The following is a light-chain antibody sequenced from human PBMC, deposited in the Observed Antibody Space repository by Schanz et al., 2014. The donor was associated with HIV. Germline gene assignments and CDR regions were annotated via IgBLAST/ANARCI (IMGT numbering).Light chain of an antibody. CDR1: SSNIGAGYD. CDR3: SLYAGSNILWL. V-gene: IGLV1-40*01. CDR2: GNN. J-gene: IGLJ3*02. Sequence: QSVLTQPPSVSGAPGQRVTISCTGSSSNIGAGYDVHWYQQLPGTAPKLLISGNNNRPSGVPDRFSGSKSGNTASLTVSGLQAEDEADYYCSLYAGSNILWLFGGGTKLTVL.